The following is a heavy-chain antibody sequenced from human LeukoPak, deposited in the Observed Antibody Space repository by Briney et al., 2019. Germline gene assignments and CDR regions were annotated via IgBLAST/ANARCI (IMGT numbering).Heavy chain of an antibody. CDR3: VRETPTLGGAFS. J-gene: IGHJ5*02. D-gene: IGHD2-21*01. V-gene: IGHV4-59*01. Sequence: SETLSLTCTVSGGSISSYYWSWIRQPPGKGLEWIGYIYYSGSTNYNPSLKSRVTISVDTSKNQFSLKLSSVTAADTAVYYCVRETPTLGGAFSWGQGTLVTVSS. CDR1: GGSISSYY. CDR2: IYYSGST.